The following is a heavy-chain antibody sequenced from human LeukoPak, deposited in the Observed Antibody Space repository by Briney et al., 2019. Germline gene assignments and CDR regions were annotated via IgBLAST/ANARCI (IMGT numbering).Heavy chain of an antibody. CDR1: GFTFSSYA. Sequence: GGSLRLSCAASGFTFSSYAMSWVRQAPGKGLEWVSAISGSGGSTYYADSVKGRFTISRDNSKNTLYLQMNSLRAEGTAVYYCAKDLNSASYYDSTGFDYWGQGTLVTVSS. D-gene: IGHD3-22*01. CDR3: AKDLNSASYYDSTGFDY. CDR2: ISGSGGST. J-gene: IGHJ4*02. V-gene: IGHV3-23*01.